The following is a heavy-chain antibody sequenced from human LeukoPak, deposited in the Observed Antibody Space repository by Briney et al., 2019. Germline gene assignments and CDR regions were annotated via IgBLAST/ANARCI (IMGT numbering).Heavy chain of an antibody. CDR2: IYTSGST. D-gene: IGHD1-7*01. CDR1: GGSISSGSYY. CDR3: ARGGQRYNWNYGGKFVYDY. V-gene: IGHV4-61*02. Sequence: SETLSLTCTVSGGSISSGSYYGSWIRQPAGKGLEWIGRIYTSGSTNYNPSLKSRVTISVDTSKNQFSLKLSSVTAADTAVYYCARGGQRYNWNYGGKFVYDYWGQGTLVTVSS. J-gene: IGHJ4*02.